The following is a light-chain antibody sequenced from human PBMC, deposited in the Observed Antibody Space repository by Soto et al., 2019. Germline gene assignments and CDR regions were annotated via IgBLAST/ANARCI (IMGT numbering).Light chain of an antibody. V-gene: IGLV1-47*01. J-gene: IGLJ3*02. CDR3: AAWDDSLSALV. CDR2: RND. CDR1: SSNIESNY. Sequence: QSVLTQPPSASGTHGQRVTISCSGSSSNIESNYVYWYQQLPGSAPKLLIYRNDQRPSGVPDRFSGSKSGTSASLAISGLRSEDEADYYCAAWDDSLSALVFGGGPKLTVL.